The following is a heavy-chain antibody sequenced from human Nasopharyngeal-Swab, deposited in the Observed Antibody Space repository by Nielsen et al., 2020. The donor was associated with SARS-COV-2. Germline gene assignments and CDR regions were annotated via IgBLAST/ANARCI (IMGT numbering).Heavy chain of an antibody. CDR3: ARHLFPRGDYYGMDV. CDR1: GYSFTAYW. Sequence: KVSCKGSGYSFTAYWIGWMRQMPGKGLEWMGIIYPGDSDTRYSPSFQGQVTISADKSISTAYLQWSSLKASDTAIYYCARHLFPRGDYYGMDVWGQGTTVTVSS. J-gene: IGHJ6*02. CDR2: IYPGDSDT. D-gene: IGHD2-15*01. V-gene: IGHV5-51*01.